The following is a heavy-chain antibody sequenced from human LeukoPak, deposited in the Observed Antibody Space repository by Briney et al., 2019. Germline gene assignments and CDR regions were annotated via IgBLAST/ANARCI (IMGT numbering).Heavy chain of an antibody. V-gene: IGHV3-48*04. J-gene: IGHJ4*02. Sequence: GGSLRLSCAAFGFTFSSCSMNWVRQAPGKGLEWVSFISSSSSTIYYADSVKGRFTISRDNAKNSLYLQMNSLRAEDTAVYYCARDRGGSYSAIDYWGQGTLVTVSS. CDR1: GFTFSSCS. D-gene: IGHD1-26*01. CDR3: ARDRGGSYSAIDY. CDR2: ISSSSSTI.